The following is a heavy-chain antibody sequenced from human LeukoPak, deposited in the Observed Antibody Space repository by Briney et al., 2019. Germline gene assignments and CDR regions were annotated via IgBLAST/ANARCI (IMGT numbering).Heavy chain of an antibody. D-gene: IGHD3-22*01. CDR1: GYTFTNYT. J-gene: IGHJ4*02. CDR3: TRGRDTTGYFVY. Sequence: ASVKVSCKASGYTFTNYTINWVRLVLGQGLEWMGWIDTNTGNPTYAQGFTGRIVFSLDTSVTTSYLQISSLTAEDTAVYYCTRGRDTTGYFVYWGQGTLVTVSS. V-gene: IGHV7-4-1*02. CDR2: IDTNTGNP.